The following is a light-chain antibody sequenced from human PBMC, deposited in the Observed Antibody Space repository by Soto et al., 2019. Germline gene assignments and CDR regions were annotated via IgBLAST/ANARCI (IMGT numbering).Light chain of an antibody. CDR2: EVN. CDR1: SSDVGSYTY. Sequence: QSALTQPASVSGSPRQSITISCTGASSDVGSYTYVSWYQQHPGKAPKLMIYEVNNRPSGVSNRFSGSKSGNTASLTISGLQAEDEADYYCSSYTSSSTLYDFGTGTKVTVL. V-gene: IGLV2-14*01. J-gene: IGLJ1*01. CDR3: SSYTSSSTLYD.